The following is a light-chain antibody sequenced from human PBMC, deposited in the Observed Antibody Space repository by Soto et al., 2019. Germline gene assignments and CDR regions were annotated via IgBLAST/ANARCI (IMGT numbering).Light chain of an antibody. CDR3: QYYGSSPRVT. CDR1: QRVSSTW. CDR2: GAS. J-gene: IGKJ4*01. V-gene: IGKV3-20*01. Sequence: EIVLTQSPGTLSLSPGERATLSCRASQRVSSTWLTWYQQKPGQAPRRLIYGASIRATGIPDRFSGSGSGTDFTLTIRRLEPEDFAVYYCQYYGSSPRVTFGGGIKVEIK.